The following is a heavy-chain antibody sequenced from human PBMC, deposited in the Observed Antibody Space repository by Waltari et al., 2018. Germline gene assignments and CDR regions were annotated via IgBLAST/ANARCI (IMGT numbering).Heavy chain of an antibody. J-gene: IGHJ4*02. CDR1: GGSISSHY. V-gene: IGHV4-59*11. Sequence: QVQLQESGPGLVKPSETLSLTCTVSGGSISSHYWSWIRQPPGKGLEWIGYIYYSGSTNYNPSLKSRVTISVDTSKNQFSLKLSSVTAADTAVYYCARGDYGDYAGLDYWGQGTLVTVSS. D-gene: IGHD4-17*01. CDR2: IYYSGST. CDR3: ARGDYGDYAGLDY.